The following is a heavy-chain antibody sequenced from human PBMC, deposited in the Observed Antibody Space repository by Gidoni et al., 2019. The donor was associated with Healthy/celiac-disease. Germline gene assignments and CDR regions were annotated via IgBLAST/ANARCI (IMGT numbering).Heavy chain of an antibody. V-gene: IGHV3-21*01. CDR1: GFTFSSYS. D-gene: IGHD6-13*01. CDR3: ARAKAFKQQLASLAIFDY. CDR2: ISSSSSYI. Sequence: EVQLVESGGGLVKPGGSLRLSCAASGFTFSSYSMNWVRQAPGKGLECVSSISSSSSYIYYADSVKGLFTISRDNAKNSLYLQMNSLRAEDTAVYYCARAKAFKQQLASLAIFDYWGQGTLVTVSS. J-gene: IGHJ4*02.